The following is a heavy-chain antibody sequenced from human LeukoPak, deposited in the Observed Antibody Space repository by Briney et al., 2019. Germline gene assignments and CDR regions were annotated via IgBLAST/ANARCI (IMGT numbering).Heavy chain of an antibody. D-gene: IGHD3-10*01. Sequence: PSETLSLTCTVSGDSISSDTYHWGWLRPPPGNGLQWIGRVYYAGSTYYNPSLKSRVRISVDTSKDQFYLKLFPVTAADTAMYYCARSGWPMGGFDPWGQGILVTVSS. V-gene: IGHV4-39*01. CDR3: ARSGWPMGGFDP. CDR1: GDSISSDTYH. J-gene: IGHJ5*02. CDR2: VYYAGST.